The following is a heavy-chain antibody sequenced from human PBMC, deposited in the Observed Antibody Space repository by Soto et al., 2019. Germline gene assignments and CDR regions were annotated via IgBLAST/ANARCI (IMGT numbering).Heavy chain of an antibody. J-gene: IGHJ6*02. CDR2: ISYDGSNK. V-gene: IGHV3-30*18. D-gene: IGHD3-10*01. Sequence: GGSLRLSCAASGFTFSSYGMHWVRQAPGKGLEWVAVISYDGSNKYYADSVKGRFTISRDNSKNTLYLQMNSLRAEDTAVYYCAKDRAPGSGSGYGMDVWGQGTTVTVSS. CDR3: AKDRAPGSGSGYGMDV. CDR1: GFTFSSYG.